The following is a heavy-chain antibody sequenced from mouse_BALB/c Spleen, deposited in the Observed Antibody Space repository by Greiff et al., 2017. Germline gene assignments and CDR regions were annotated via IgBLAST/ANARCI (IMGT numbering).Heavy chain of an antibody. CDR2: INPSNGRT. CDR3: ARGAYGNYASFAY. V-gene: IGHV1S81*02. CDR1: GYTFTSYW. D-gene: IGHD2-1*01. Sequence: QVQLKQPGAELVKPGASVKLSCKASGYTFTSYWMHWVKQRPGQGLEWIGEINPSNGRTNYNEKFKSKATLTVDKSSSTAYMQLSSLTSEDSAVYYCARGAYGNYASFAYWGQGTLVTVSA. J-gene: IGHJ3*01.